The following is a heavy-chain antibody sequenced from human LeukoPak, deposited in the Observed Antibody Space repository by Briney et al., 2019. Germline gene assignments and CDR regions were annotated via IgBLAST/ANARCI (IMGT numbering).Heavy chain of an antibody. D-gene: IGHD3-10*01. V-gene: IGHV3-21*01. CDR1: GFTFSNYS. J-gene: IGHJ4*02. CDR3: ARATLVRGGDH. CDR2: ISSSGNYI. Sequence: PGGSLRLSCAASGFTFSNYSMNWVRQAPGKGLEWVSSISSSGNYIFYADSVKGRFTISRDNAKNSLYLQMNSLRAEDTAVYYCARATLVRGGDHWGQGTLVTVSS.